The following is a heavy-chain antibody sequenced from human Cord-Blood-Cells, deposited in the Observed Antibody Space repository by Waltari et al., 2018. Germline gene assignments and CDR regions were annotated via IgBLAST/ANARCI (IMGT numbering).Heavy chain of an antibody. CDR3: ARRAFYYYDSSGYYY. V-gene: IGHV4-34*01. CDR2: INHSGST. Sequence: QVQLQQWGAGLLKPSETPSLTCAVYGGSFSGYYWSWIRQPPGKGLEWIGEINHSGSTNYNPSLKSRVTISVDTSKNQFSLKLSSVTAADTAVYYCARRAFYYYDSSGYYYWGQGTLVTVSS. J-gene: IGHJ4*02. D-gene: IGHD3-22*01. CDR1: GGSFSGYY.